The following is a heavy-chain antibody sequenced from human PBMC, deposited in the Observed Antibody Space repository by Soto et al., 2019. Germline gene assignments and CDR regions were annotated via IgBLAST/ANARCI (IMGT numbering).Heavy chain of an antibody. V-gene: IGHV3-23*01. D-gene: IGHD2-2*01. Sequence: EVVLLDSGGGLVQPGGSLSLSCAASGFTFSKYAMSWVRQAPGKGLEWVSGISGSGGSIYYADSVRGRFTMSRDNSKNTLSLQMSSLRAEDTAVYYCAKDGNEVVPNIMLGWVRWFDTWGQGTLVTVSS. CDR2: ISGSGGSI. CDR3: AKDGNEVVPNIMLGWVRWFDT. J-gene: IGHJ5*02. CDR1: GFTFSKYA.